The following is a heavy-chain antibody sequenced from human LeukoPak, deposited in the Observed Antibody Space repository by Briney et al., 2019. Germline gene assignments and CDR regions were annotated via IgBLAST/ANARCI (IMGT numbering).Heavy chain of an antibody. CDR1: GGSISSYY. CDR3: ARDLGNDSSA. Sequence: SGTLSLTCTVSGGSISSYYWNWIRQPPGKGLEWIGDIYYTGRTNYNPSLKSRVTMSVDTSKNQFSLKLSSVTAADTAIYYCARDLGNDSSAWGQGTLVTVSS. J-gene: IGHJ5*02. V-gene: IGHV4-59*01. CDR2: IYYTGRT. D-gene: IGHD3-22*01.